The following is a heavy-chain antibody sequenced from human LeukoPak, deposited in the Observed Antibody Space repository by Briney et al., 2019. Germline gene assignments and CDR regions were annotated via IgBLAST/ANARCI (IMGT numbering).Heavy chain of an antibody. J-gene: IGHJ4*02. Sequence: SVKVSCKASGGTFSSHAITWVRQAPGQGLEWMGGIIPILGSANNAQKFQGRVSITTDDSTSTAYMELSGLRSEDTAVYYCATLSVNVVATAVQGYSFGSWGQGTLVTVSS. V-gene: IGHV1-69*05. D-gene: IGHD5-12*01. CDR2: IIPILGSA. CDR3: ATLSVNVVATAVQGYSFGS. CDR1: GGTFSSHA.